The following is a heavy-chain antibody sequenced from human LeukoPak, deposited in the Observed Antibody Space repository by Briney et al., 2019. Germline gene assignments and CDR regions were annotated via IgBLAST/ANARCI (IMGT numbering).Heavy chain of an antibody. D-gene: IGHD6-13*01. V-gene: IGHV4-34*01. Sequence: SETLSLTCAVYGGSFSGYYWSWIRQPPGKGLEWIGEINHSGSTNYNPSLKSRVTISVDTSKNQFSLKLSSVTAADTAVYYCARDRGLAAPYGMDVWGQGTTVTVSS. J-gene: IGHJ6*02. CDR1: GGSFSGYY. CDR2: INHSGST. CDR3: ARDRGLAAPYGMDV.